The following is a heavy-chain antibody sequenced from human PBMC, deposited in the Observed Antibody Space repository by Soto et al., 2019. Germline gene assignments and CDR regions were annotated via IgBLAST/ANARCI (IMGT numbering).Heavy chain of an antibody. V-gene: IGHV3-48*03. J-gene: IGHJ3*02. Sequence: PGGSLRLSCVASGFDFRSYEINWVRQAPGKGLEWVSNIRANDESIYYADSVKGRVSVSRDNAKNSLFLEMNSLRVDDTAVYYCARETLRDAIDIWGKGTMVTVSS. CDR1: GFDFRSYE. CDR2: IRANDESI. CDR3: ARETLRDAIDI.